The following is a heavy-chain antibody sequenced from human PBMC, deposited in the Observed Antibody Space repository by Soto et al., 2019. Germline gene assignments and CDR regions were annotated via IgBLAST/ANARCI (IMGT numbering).Heavy chain of an antibody. V-gene: IGHV3-33*01. J-gene: IGHJ6*02. CDR1: GFTFSSYG. CDR3: ARDPIRYYYYGMDV. Sequence: GGSLRLSCAASGFTFSSYGMHWVRQAPGKGLEWVAVIWYDGSNKYYADSVKGRFTISRDNSKNTLYLQMNSLRAEDTAVYYCARDPIRYYYYGMDVWGQGTTVTVSS. CDR2: IWYDGSNK.